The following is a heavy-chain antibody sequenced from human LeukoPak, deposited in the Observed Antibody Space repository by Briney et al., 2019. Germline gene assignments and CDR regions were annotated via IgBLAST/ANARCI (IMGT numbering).Heavy chain of an antibody. CDR1: GFTFSDYN. CDR3: ARVLRYCSGGNCYSGGLGYMDV. J-gene: IGHJ6*03. V-gene: IGHV3-11*01. Sequence: GGSLRLSCAASGFTFSDYNMRWIRQAPGKGLEWVSSTSRSGSTKYYADSVKGRFTISRDNAKNSLFLQMNSLRAEDTVVYYCARVLRYCSGGNCYSGGLGYMDVWGKGTTVTVSS. D-gene: IGHD2-15*01. CDR2: TSRSGSTK.